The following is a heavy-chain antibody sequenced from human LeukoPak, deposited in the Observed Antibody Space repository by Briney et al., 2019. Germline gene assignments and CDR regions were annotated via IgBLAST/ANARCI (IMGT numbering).Heavy chain of an antibody. Sequence: GASVNVSCKASGYTFTGYYIHWVRQAPGQGLEWMAWINPNSGGTIYAQKFQDRVTVTRDTSINTAYMELSRLTSDDTAVYFCARDRSLGFTSSPDFYFFDYWGRGTLVTVSS. D-gene: IGHD2-2*01. CDR1: GYTFTGYY. CDR2: INPNSGGT. CDR3: ARDRSLGFTSSPDFYFFDY. J-gene: IGHJ4*02. V-gene: IGHV1-2*02.